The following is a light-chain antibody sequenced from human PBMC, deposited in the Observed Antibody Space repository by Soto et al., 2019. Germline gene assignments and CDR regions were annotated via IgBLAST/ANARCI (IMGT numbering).Light chain of an antibody. CDR1: QSISNY. CDR3: QQSYSTSIT. CDR2: AAS. Sequence: LQMTQSPSSLSASVGDRVTITCRASQSISNYLNWYQQKPGKAPNXXIYAASTLQSGVPSRFSGSGSGTDFTLTISSLQPEDFATYYCQQSYSTSITFGQGTRLEIK. V-gene: IGKV1-39*01. J-gene: IGKJ5*01.